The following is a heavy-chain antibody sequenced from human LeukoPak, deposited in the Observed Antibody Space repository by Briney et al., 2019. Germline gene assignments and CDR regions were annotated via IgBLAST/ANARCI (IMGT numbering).Heavy chain of an antibody. V-gene: IGHV4-39*01. CDR1: GGSISSSNYY. J-gene: IGHJ4*02. CDR3: ARRPKDITVVVAARGTFDY. CDR2: IDYSGST. Sequence: SETLSLTCTVSGGSISSSNYYWGWIRQTPGKGLEWIGSIDYSGSTYYNPSLKSRVTISVDTSKNQFSLKLSSVTAADTAVYYRARRPKDITVVVAARGTFDYWGQGILSPSRQ. D-gene: IGHD2-15*01.